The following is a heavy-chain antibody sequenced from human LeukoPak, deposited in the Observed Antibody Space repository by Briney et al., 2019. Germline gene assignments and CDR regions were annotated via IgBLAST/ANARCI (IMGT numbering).Heavy chain of an antibody. CDR1: GFTFSSYS. CDR2: ITASGTAM. V-gene: IGHV3-48*02. CDR3: AGSGSYRFDY. D-gene: IGHD1-26*01. J-gene: IGHJ4*02. Sequence: GRSLRLSCAASGFTFSSYSMNWVRQAPGKGLEWVSHITASGTAMFYADSVKGRFTISRDNAKNSLYLQMNSLRDEDTAVYYCAGSGSYRFDYWDQGTLVTVSS.